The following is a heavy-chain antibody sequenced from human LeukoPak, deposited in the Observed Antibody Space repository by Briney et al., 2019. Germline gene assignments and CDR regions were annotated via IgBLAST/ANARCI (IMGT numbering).Heavy chain of an antibody. CDR2: VSHTGAT. Sequence: SETLSLTCTVSGGSITSSPYHWAWIRQPPGRGPEWIGTVSHTGATQYSPSLTSRVTISLDTSKNQFSLSLNSVTAADTAIFYCARSMVATDRNFDHWGQGTLVTVSS. CDR1: GGSITSSPYH. CDR3: ARSMVATDRNFDH. V-gene: IGHV4-39*07. J-gene: IGHJ4*01. D-gene: IGHD2-8*01.